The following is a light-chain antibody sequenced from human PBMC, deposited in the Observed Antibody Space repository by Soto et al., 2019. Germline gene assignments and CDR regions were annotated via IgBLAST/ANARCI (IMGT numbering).Light chain of an antibody. CDR3: QQYGSAWT. CDR1: QSVSSNY. J-gene: IGKJ1*01. V-gene: IGKV3-20*01. Sequence: EIVLTQSPGTLSLSPGERATLSCRASQSVSSNYLAWYQQKPGQAPSLLIFRASSRATGIPDRFSGSGSGTDFTLTMSRLEPEDVAVYYCQQYGSAWTFGQGTKVEI. CDR2: RAS.